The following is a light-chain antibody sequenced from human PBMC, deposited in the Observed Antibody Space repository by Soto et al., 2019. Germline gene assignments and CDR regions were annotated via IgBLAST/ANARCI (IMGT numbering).Light chain of an antibody. CDR3: QQSKNRPS. CDR2: GAS. J-gene: IGKJ5*01. CDR1: QSVSSN. Sequence: ELVMKQPPATLSVSEGERATLXXRASQSVSSNLAWYQQKPHQAPRILFYGASTRAGGVPGRFSSSGSEAEFTLIIRSLQSEDFAVYFCQQSKNRPSFGQGTRLEIK. V-gene: IGKV3-15*01.